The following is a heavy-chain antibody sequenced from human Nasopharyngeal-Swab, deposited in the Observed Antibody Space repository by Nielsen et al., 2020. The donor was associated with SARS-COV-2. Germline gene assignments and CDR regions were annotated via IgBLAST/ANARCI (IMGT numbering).Heavy chain of an antibody. Sequence: SLKISCAASGFSFDDYAMHWVRQVPGKGLEWVSTINWNSGHIDYADSVKGRFTVTRDNAKNSLYLQMNSLRAEDTALYYYARVVDSSGFDYWGQGTLVTVSS. CDR1: GFSFDDYA. CDR2: INWNSGHI. CDR3: ARVVDSSGFDY. V-gene: IGHV3-9*01. J-gene: IGHJ4*02. D-gene: IGHD3-22*01.